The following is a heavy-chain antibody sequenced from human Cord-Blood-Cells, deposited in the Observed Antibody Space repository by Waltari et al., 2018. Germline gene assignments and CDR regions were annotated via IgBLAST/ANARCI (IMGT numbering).Heavy chain of an antibody. CDR3: ASSFGSGSYYWYFDL. D-gene: IGHD3-10*01. CDR1: GGSISSSSYY. CDR2: IYYSGST. V-gene: IGHV4-39*01. Sequence: QLQLQESGPGLVKPSETLSLTCTVSGGSISSSSYYWGWIRQPPGKGLEWIGSIYYSGSTYYNPSLNSRVTISVDTSKNQFSLKLSSVTAADTAVYYCASSFGSGSYYWYFDLWGRGTLVTVSS. J-gene: IGHJ2*01.